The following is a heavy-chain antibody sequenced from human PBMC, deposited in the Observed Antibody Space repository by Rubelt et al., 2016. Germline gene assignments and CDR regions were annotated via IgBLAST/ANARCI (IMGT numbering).Heavy chain of an antibody. D-gene: IGHD1-26*01. Sequence: QVQLVQSGAEVKKPGASVKVSCKASGYTFTTYGINWVRQAPGQGLEGMGWISAYNGNTNHAQKLQGIVTMTTDTSTSTAYMELRSLRSDDTAVYYCAREAYSGRYPLIDYWGQGTLVTVSS. CDR2: ISAYNGNT. CDR1: GYTFTTYG. J-gene: IGHJ4*02. V-gene: IGHV1-18*01. CDR3: AREAYSGRYPLIDY.